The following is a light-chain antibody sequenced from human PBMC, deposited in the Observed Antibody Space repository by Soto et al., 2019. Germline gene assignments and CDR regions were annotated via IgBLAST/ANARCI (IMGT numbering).Light chain of an antibody. CDR2: EVY. CDR3: TSYSRSTALL. J-gene: IGLJ3*02. Sequence: QSALTQPASVSASPGQSITISCAGTSSDIGTYNYVSWYQHLPGKAPKPMIYEVYKRASGVSDRFSGSKSATTASLTISGLQAEDEADYYCTSYSRSTALLFGGGTKVTVL. V-gene: IGLV2-14*01. CDR1: SSDIGTYNY.